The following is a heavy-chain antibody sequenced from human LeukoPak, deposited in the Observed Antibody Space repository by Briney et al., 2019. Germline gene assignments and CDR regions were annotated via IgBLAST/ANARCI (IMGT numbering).Heavy chain of an antibody. V-gene: IGHV3-23*01. CDR1: GFTFSSSA. CDR2: SRDSGGRT. D-gene: IGHD1-7*01. J-gene: IGHJ5*02. CDR3: AKGRTGSTGWFDP. Sequence: PGGSLRLSCAASGFTFSSSAMSWVRQAPGKGLEWVSTSRDSGGRTYYADSVKGRFTISRDNSKNTVYLQINRLRADDTAIYYCAKGRTGSTGWFDPWGQGTLVTVSS.